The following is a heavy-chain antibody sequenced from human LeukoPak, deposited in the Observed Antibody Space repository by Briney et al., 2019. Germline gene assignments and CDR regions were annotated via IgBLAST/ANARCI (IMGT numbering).Heavy chain of an antibody. Sequence: GGSLRLSRAASGFTVSSNYMSWARQAPGKGLEWVSVIYSGGSTYYADSVKGRFTISRDNSKNTLYLQMNSLRAEDTAVYYCARDSARSGYYYSFDYWGQGTLVTVSS. CDR2: IYSGGST. V-gene: IGHV3-66*02. D-gene: IGHD3-22*01. J-gene: IGHJ4*02. CDR1: GFTVSSNY. CDR3: ARDSARSGYYYSFDY.